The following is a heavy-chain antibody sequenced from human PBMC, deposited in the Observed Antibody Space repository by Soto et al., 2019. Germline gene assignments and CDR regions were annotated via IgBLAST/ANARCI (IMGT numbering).Heavy chain of an antibody. J-gene: IGHJ4*02. CDR3: HCGGDCYPKTYEDY. Sequence: SVKVSCKARGGGFSSYAISWVRQAPGQGLEWMGGIIPIFGTANYAQKFQGRVTITADESTSTAYMELSSLRSEDTAVYYCHCGGDCYPKTYEDYWGQGTLVTVSS. V-gene: IGHV1-69*13. CDR1: GGGFSSYA. D-gene: IGHD2-21*02. CDR2: IIPIFGTA.